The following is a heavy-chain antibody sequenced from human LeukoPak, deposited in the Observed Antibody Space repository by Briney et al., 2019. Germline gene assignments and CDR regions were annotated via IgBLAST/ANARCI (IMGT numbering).Heavy chain of an antibody. CDR1: GGSISSYY. CDR3: ARIYSIENYYYYYMDV. J-gene: IGHJ6*03. V-gene: IGHV4-59*01. CDR2: IYYSGST. D-gene: IGHD4-11*01. Sequence: RPSETLSLTCTVSGGSISSYYWSWIRQPPGKGLEWIGYIYYSGSTNYNPSLKSRVTISVDTSKNQFSLKLSSVTAADAAVYYCARIYSIENYYYYYMDVWGKGTTVTVSS.